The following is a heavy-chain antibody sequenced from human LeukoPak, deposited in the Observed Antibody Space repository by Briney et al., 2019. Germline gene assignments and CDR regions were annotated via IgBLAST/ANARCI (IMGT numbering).Heavy chain of an antibody. CDR3: VRDNPPLLTNIVVVVAAMDY. J-gene: IGHJ4*02. V-gene: IGHV3-7*01. Sequence: QPGGSLRLSCAASGFTFSSYWMSWVRQAPGKGLEWVANIKQDGSEKYYVDSVKGRFTISRDNAKNSLYLQMNSLRAEDTAVYYCVRDNPPLLTNIVVVVAAMDYWGQGTLVTVSS. CDR1: GFTFSSYW. CDR2: IKQDGSEK. D-gene: IGHD2-15*01.